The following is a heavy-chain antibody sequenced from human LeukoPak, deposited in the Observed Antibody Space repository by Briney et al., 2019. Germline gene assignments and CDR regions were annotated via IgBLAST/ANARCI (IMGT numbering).Heavy chain of an antibody. V-gene: IGHV1-8*01. J-gene: IGHJ4*02. Sequence: ASVKVSCKASGYTFTSYDINWVRQATGQGLEWMGWMNPNSGNTGYAQKFQGRVTMTRNTSISTAYMELSSLRSEDTAVYYCARGVRGYSYGYGGGAFGAYYFDYWGQGTLVTVSS. CDR1: GYTFTSYD. CDR3: ARGVRGYSYGYGGGAFGAYYFDY. D-gene: IGHD5-18*01. CDR2: MNPNSGNT.